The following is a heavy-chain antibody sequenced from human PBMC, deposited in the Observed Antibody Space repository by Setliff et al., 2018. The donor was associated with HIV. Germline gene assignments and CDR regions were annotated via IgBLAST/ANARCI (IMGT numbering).Heavy chain of an antibody. D-gene: IGHD2-8*01. Sequence: GGSLRLSCAASGFTFSSHSMNWVRQAPGKGLEWVSYIGSTSSSIYYADSVKGRFTISRDNSKNTLYLQINSLRAEDTAVYYCAKPVYYYMDVWGKGTTVTVSS. CDR2: IGSTSSSI. V-gene: IGHV3-48*01. CDR1: GFTFSSHS. J-gene: IGHJ6*03. CDR3: AKPVYYYMDV.